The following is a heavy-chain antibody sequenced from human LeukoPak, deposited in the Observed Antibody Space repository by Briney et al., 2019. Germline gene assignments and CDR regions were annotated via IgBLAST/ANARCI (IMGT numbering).Heavy chain of an antibody. CDR1: GYTFTSYG. Sequence: GASVKVSCKASGYTFTSYGISWVRQAPGQGLEWMGWISAYNGNTNYAQKLQGRVTMTTDTSTSTAYMELRSLRSDDTAVYYCARSPRPHGEDYYDSSGYYYFDYWGQGTLVTVSP. V-gene: IGHV1-18*01. CDR2: ISAYNGNT. D-gene: IGHD3-22*01. J-gene: IGHJ4*02. CDR3: ARSPRPHGEDYYDSSGYYYFDY.